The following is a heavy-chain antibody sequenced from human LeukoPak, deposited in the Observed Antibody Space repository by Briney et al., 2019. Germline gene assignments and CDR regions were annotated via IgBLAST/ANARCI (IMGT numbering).Heavy chain of an antibody. CDR2: INPSGGST. CDR3: ARAVATITGRGLINQGLDN. CDR1: GYTFNNYY. Sequence: ASVKVSCKASGYTFNNYYMKWVRQAPGQGLEWMGIINPSGGSTSYAQKFQGRVTMTRDTSTSTVYMELSSLRSDDTAVYYCARAVATITGRGLINQGLDNWGQGTLVTVSS. D-gene: IGHD5-12*01. J-gene: IGHJ4*02. V-gene: IGHV1-46*02.